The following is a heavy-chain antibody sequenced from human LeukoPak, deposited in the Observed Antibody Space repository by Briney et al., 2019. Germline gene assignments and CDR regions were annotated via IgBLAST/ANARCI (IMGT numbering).Heavy chain of an antibody. CDR2: ISSSSSYI. Sequence: PGGSLRLSCAASGFTFSSYSMNWVRQAPGKGPEWVSSISSSSSYIYYADSVKGRFTISRDNAKNSLYLQMNSLRAEDTAVYYCARDSGYDSDAFDIWGQGTMVTVSS. V-gene: IGHV3-21*01. D-gene: IGHD5-12*01. CDR3: ARDSGYDSDAFDI. CDR1: GFTFSSYS. J-gene: IGHJ3*02.